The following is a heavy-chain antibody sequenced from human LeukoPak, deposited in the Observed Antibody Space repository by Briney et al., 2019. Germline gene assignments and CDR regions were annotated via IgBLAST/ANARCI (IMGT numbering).Heavy chain of an antibody. CDR3: ARGLSLSGGVLDY. CDR2: INPNSGVT. CDR1: GYTFTGYY. J-gene: IGHJ4*02. V-gene: IGHV1-2*02. Sequence: ASVKASCKASGYTFTGYYLHWVRQAPGQGLEWMGWINPNSGVTNYAQKFQGRVTMTRDTSISTAYMDLSRLRSDDTAVYYCARGLSLSGGVLDYWGQGTLVTVSS. D-gene: IGHD3-16*01.